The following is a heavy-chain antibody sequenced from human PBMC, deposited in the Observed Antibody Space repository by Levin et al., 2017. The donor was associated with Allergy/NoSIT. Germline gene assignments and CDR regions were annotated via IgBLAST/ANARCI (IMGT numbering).Heavy chain of an antibody. CDR3: ARAGISCRAGNCGELPLAH. CDR2: ISHTGTS. CDR1: GGPISDYY. J-gene: IGHJ1*01. D-gene: IGHD4-23*01. V-gene: IGHV4-59*01. Sequence: SETLSLTCTVSGGPISDYYWSWIRQPPGKGLECIGFISHTGTSHYNPSLKSRVTILVDTSKKQFSLRLNSVTTAETAVYYCARAGISCRAGNCGELPLAHRGQGTLVSVSS.